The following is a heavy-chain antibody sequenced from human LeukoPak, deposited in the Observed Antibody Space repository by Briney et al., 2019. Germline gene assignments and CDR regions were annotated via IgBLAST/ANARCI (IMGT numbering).Heavy chain of an antibody. V-gene: IGHV4-61*01. Sequence: SETLSLTCTVSGGSVSSGSYYWSWIRQPPGKGLEWIGYIYYSGSTNYNPSLRSRVTISVDTSKNQFSLKLSSVTAADTAVYYCARGGIAAAEGGHYFDYWGQGTLVTVSS. J-gene: IGHJ4*02. CDR1: GGSVSSGSYY. CDR3: ARGGIAAAEGGHYFDY. CDR2: IYYSGST. D-gene: IGHD6-13*01.